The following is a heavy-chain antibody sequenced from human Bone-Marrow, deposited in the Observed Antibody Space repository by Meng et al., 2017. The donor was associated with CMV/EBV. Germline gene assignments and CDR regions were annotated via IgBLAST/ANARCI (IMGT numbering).Heavy chain of an antibody. V-gene: IGHV3-9*03. CDR3: AKAPYDILTGYYFDY. Sequence: SLKISCAASGFTFDDYAMHWVRQAPGKGLEWVSGISWNSGSIGYADSVKGRFTISRDNAKNSLYLQMNSLRAEDMALYYCAKAPYDILTGYYFDYWGQGNLVTVSS. CDR1: GFTFDDYA. CDR2: ISWNSGSI. D-gene: IGHD3-9*01. J-gene: IGHJ4*02.